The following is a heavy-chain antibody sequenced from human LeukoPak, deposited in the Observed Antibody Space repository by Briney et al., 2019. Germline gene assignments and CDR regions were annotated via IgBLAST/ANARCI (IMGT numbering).Heavy chain of an antibody. CDR2: ITSSSSYI. D-gene: IGHD6-6*01. J-gene: IGHJ4*02. Sequence: GGSLRLSCAASGFTFSVYSLNWVRQAPGKGLEWVSSITSSSSYIYYADSVKGRFTISRDNAKNSLYLQMSSLRAEDTALYYCARGGSSSSGLDYWGQGTLVTVSS. CDR3: ARGGSSSSGLDY. CDR1: GFTFSVYS. V-gene: IGHV3-21*04.